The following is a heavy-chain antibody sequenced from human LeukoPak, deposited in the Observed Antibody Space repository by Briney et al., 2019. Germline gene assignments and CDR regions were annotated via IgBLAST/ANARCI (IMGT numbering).Heavy chain of an antibody. CDR2: IKQDGSEK. J-gene: IGHJ6*03. CDR1: RFTFSTYW. CDR3: ARESYSSSPGSDYYYYMDV. D-gene: IGHD6-13*01. Sequence: PGGSLRLSCAASRFTFSTYWMSWVRQAPGKGLEWVANIKQDGSEKYYVDSVKGRFTISRDNAKNSLYLQMNSLRAEDTALYYCARESYSSSPGSDYYYYMDVWGKGTTATVSS. V-gene: IGHV3-7*03.